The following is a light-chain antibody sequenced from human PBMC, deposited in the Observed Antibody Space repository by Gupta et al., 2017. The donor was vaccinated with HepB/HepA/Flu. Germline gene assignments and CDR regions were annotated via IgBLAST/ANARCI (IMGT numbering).Light chain of an antibody. V-gene: IGKV1-39*01. CDR2: AAS. CDR3: QQSYTFPWT. J-gene: IGKJ1*01. Sequence: DIQMTQSPSSLSASFGDRVTITCRAGQNINNFLNWYQQKPEKAPRLLIFAASSLQSGVPSRFSGSGSGTDFTLTISSLQPEDFATYYCQQSYTFPWTFGQGTKVEIK. CDR1: QNINNF.